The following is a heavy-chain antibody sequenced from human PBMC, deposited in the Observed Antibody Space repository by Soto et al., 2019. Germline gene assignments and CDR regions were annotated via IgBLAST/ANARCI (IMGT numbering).Heavy chain of an antibody. CDR1: GGSISSYY. CDR2: IYYSGST. Sequence: SETLSLTCTVAGGSISSYYWSWSRQPPGKGLEWIGYIYYSGSTNYNPSLKSRVTISVDTSKNQFSLKLSSVTAADTAVYYCARDYRDGRDAFDIRGQGTMVTVSS. CDR3: ARDYRDGRDAFDI. D-gene: IGHD3-16*02. V-gene: IGHV4-59*01. J-gene: IGHJ3*02.